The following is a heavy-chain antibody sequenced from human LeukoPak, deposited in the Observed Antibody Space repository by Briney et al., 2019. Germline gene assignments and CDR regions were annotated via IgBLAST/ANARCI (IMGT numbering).Heavy chain of an antibody. J-gene: IGHJ4*02. CDR3: ARGDGYCSGGSCMIFDY. D-gene: IGHD2-15*01. CDR2: ISAYNGNT. V-gene: IGHV1-18*01. CDR1: GYTFTTYG. Sequence: ASAKASCKASGYTFTTYGISWVRQAPGQGLEWMAWISAYNGNTNYAQNLQGRFTMTTDTSTTTAYMELRSLRSDDTAIYYCARGDGYCSGGSCMIFDYWGQGTLVTVSS.